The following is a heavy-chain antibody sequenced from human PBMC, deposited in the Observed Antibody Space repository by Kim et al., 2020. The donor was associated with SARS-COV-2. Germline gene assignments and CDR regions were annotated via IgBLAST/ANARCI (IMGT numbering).Heavy chain of an antibody. D-gene: IGHD2-8*02. CDR1: GFAFSNYN. V-gene: IGHV3-21*01. CDR2: ISETSDEI. Sequence: GGSLRLSCAASGFAFSNYNMIWVRQAPGKGLEWVTSISETSDEIYYADSVRGRFTVSRDNAANSLYLQMSSLRAGDTAAYYRATYRWGARHFDYWGQGA. J-gene: IGHJ4*02. CDR3: ATYRWGARHFDY.